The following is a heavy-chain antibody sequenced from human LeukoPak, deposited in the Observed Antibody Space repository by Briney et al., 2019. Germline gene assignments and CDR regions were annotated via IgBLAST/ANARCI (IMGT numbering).Heavy chain of an antibody. Sequence: SETLSLTCTVSGGSISSYYWSWIRQPAGKGLEWIGRIYTSGSTNYNPSLKSRVTISVDTSKNQFSLKLSSVTAADTAVYYCASSDIVATMSPFDPWGQGTLVTVSS. V-gene: IGHV4-4*07. J-gene: IGHJ5*02. CDR1: GGSISSYY. CDR2: IYTSGST. CDR3: ASSDIVATMSPFDP. D-gene: IGHD5-12*01.